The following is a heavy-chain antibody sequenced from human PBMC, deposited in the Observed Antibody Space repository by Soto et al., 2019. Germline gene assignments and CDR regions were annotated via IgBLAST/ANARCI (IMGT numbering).Heavy chain of an antibody. CDR2: IYYSGST. Sequence: SETLSLTCTVSGCSISSYYWSWIRQPPGKGLEWIGYIYYSGSTNYNPSLKSRVTISVDTSKNQFSLKLSSVTAADTAVYYCARQLDYDSSGYSDYWGQGTLVTVSS. CDR1: GCSISSYY. J-gene: IGHJ4*02. V-gene: IGHV4-59*08. CDR3: ARQLDYDSSGYSDY. D-gene: IGHD3-22*01.